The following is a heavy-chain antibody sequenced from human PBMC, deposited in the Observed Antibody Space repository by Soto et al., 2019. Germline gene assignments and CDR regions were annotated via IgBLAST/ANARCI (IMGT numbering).Heavy chain of an antibody. CDR2: ISGSGGST. D-gene: IGHD1-1*01. CDR1: GFTFSSYA. J-gene: IGHJ4*02. Sequence: EVQLLESGGGLVQPGGSLRLSCAASGFTFSSYAMSWVRQAPGKGLEWVSGISGSGGSTYYADSVKGRFTISRDNSKNTLDVQMNSLRAEETAVYYCATHSSFNWYFDYWGQGNLVTVSS. V-gene: IGHV3-23*01. CDR3: ATHSSFNWYFDY.